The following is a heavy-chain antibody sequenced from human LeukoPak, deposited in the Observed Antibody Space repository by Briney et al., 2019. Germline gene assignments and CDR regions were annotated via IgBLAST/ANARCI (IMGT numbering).Heavy chain of an antibody. J-gene: IGHJ6*02. CDR2: INSDGSST. D-gene: IGHD2-2*01. Sequence: PGGSLRLSCAASGFTFSSYWMHWVRQAPGKGLVWVSRINSDGSSTSYADSVKGRFTISRDNAKNTLYLQMNSLRAEDTAVYYCARGDQGYYYYYGMDVWGQGTTVTVSS. CDR1: GFTFSSYW. CDR3: ARGDQGYYYYYGMDV. V-gene: IGHV3-74*01.